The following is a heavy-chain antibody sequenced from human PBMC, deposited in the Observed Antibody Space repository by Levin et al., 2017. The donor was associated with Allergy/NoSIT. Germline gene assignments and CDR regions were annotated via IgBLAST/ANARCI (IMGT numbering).Heavy chain of an antibody. CDR2: IWYDGSYK. J-gene: IGHJ6*02. V-gene: IGHV3-33*01. D-gene: IGHD5-18*01. CDR1: GFTFSNYG. Sequence: LTGGSLRLSCAASGFTFSNYGIHWVRQAPGKGLEWVAVIWYDGSYKYYGDSVKGRFTISRDNSKNTLYLMMNSLRAEDTAVYYCAVIPLDTSYNGMDVWGQGTTVTVSS. CDR3: AVIPLDTSYNGMDV.